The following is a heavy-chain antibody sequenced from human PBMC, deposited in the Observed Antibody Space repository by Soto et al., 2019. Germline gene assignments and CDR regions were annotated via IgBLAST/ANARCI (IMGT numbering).Heavy chain of an antibody. CDR1: GGSISSSSYY. J-gene: IGHJ4*02. V-gene: IGHV4-39*01. D-gene: IGHD6-19*01. Sequence: SETLSLSCTVSGGSISSSSYYWGWIRQPPGKGLEWIGSIYYSGSTYYNPSLKSRVTISVDTSKNQFSLKLSSVTAADTAVYYCARQNEQWLLPTFAYWGQGTLVTVSS. CDR2: IYYSGST. CDR3: ARQNEQWLLPTFAY.